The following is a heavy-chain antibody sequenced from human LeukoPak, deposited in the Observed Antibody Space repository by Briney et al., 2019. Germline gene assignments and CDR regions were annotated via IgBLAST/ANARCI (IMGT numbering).Heavy chain of an antibody. CDR2: IFDTGST. CDR1: GGSISSSGYH. V-gene: IGHV4-39*01. D-gene: IGHD2-21*02. J-gene: IGHJ5*02. CDR3: ARHAVMTSISTYNWLDP. Sequence: KSSETLSLTCSVSGGSISSSGYHWGWVRQPPGKGLEWIGSIFDTGSTYYSPSLKSRVTISVDTSKNQFSLKLNSVTAADTAAYYCARHAVMTSISTYNWLDPWGQGTLVTVSS.